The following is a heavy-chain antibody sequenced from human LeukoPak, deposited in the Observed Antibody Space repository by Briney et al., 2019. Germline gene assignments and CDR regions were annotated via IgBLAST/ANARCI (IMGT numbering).Heavy chain of an antibody. J-gene: IGHJ4*02. CDR2: IYYSGST. V-gene: IGHV4-59*01. CDR3: ARDHWISSRSRSFDY. Sequence: SQTLSLTCTVSGGSISSYYWSWIRQPPGKGLEWIGYIYYSGSTNYNPSLKSRVTISVDTSKNQFSLKLSSVTAADTAVYCCARDHWISSRSRSFDYWGQGTLVTVSS. D-gene: IGHD6-13*01. CDR1: GGSISSYY.